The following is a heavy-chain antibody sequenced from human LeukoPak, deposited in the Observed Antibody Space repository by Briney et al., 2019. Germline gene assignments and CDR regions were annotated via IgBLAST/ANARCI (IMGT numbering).Heavy chain of an antibody. V-gene: IGHV1-69*13. CDR3: ARVYGGNTYFDY. D-gene: IGHD4-23*01. CDR1: GYTFTGYY. Sequence: VASVTVSCTASGYTFTGYYMHWVRQAPGQGLEWMGGIIPIFGTANYAQKFQGRVTITADESTSTAYMELSSLRSEDTAVYYCARVYGGNTYFDYWGQGTLVTVSS. CDR2: IIPIFGTA. J-gene: IGHJ4*02.